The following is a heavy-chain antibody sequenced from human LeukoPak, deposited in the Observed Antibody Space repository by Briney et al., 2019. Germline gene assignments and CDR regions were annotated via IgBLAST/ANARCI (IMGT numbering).Heavy chain of an antibody. CDR2: ISAYNGNT. D-gene: IGHD3-3*01. J-gene: IGHJ5*02. V-gene: IGHV1-18*01. Sequence: ASVRVSCKASGYTFTSYGNSWVRQAPGQGLEWMGWISAYNGNTNYAQKVQGRVTMSTDTSTSTAYMELRSLRSDDTAVYYCARITIFGVDVAWFDPWGQGTLVTVSS. CDR1: GYTFTSYG. CDR3: ARITIFGVDVAWFDP.